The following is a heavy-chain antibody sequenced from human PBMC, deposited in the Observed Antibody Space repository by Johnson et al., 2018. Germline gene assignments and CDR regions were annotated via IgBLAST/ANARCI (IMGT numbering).Heavy chain of an antibody. CDR2: ISTNGGST. J-gene: IGHJ6*03. Sequence: EVQLVESGGGLVQPGGSLRLSCAASGFTFSSYAMHWVRQAPGKGLEYVSAISTNGGSTYYANSVRGRFTISRDKSKNTLYLQMGSLRAEDMAVYYCARGGTSPFYYYYMDVWGKGTTVTVSS. D-gene: IGHD3/OR15-3a*01. CDR1: GFTFSSYA. V-gene: IGHV3-64*01. CDR3: ARGGTSPFYYYYMDV.